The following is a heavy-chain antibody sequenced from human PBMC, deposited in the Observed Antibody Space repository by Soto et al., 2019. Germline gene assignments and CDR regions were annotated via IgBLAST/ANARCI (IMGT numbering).Heavy chain of an antibody. D-gene: IGHD2-15*01. CDR2: IYPGDSDT. Sequence: GESLKISCKGSGYSFTSYWIGWVRQMPGKGLEWMGIIYPGDSDTRYSPSFQGQVTISADKSISTAYLQWSSLKASDTAMYYCARLLSLVLVAATYLDYWGQGPLVTVS. CDR3: ARLLSLVLVAATYLDY. CDR1: GYSFTSYW. J-gene: IGHJ4*02. V-gene: IGHV5-51*01.